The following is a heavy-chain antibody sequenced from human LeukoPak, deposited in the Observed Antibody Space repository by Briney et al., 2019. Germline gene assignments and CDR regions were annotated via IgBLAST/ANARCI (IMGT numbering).Heavy chain of an antibody. Sequence: SETLSLTCAVYGGSFSGYYWSWLRQPPGKGLEWIGEINHSGSTNYNPSLKSRVTISVDTSKNQFSLKLSSVTAADTAVYYCARGTPPYYDFWSGYYRRGGWFDPWGQGTLVTVSS. CDR1: GGSFSGYY. J-gene: IGHJ5*02. D-gene: IGHD3-3*01. CDR3: ARGTPPYYDFWSGYYRRGGWFDP. CDR2: INHSGST. V-gene: IGHV4-34*01.